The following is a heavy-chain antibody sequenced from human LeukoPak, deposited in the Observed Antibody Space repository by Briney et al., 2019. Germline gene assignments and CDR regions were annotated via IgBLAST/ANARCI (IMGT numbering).Heavy chain of an antibody. J-gene: IGHJ4*02. CDR1: GFTFSSYS. CDR2: ISSSSSYI. D-gene: IGHD3-3*01. V-gene: IGHV3-21*04. Sequence: GGSLRLSCAASGFTFSSYSMNWVRQAPGKGLEWVSSISSSSSYIYYADSVKGRFTISRDNSKNTLYLQMNSLRAEDTAVYYCAKGPHVLRFLEWLSPPDYWGQGTLVTVSS. CDR3: AKGPHVLRFLEWLSPPDY.